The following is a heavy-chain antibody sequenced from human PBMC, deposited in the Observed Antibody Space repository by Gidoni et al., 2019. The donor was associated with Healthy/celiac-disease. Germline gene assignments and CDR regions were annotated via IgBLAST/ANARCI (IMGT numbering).Heavy chain of an antibody. CDR1: GGSISSYY. D-gene: IGHD3-3*01. CDR2: IYYSGST. J-gene: IGHJ3*02. Sequence: QVQLQESGPGLVKPSETLSLTCTVPGGSISSYYWSWIRQPPGKGLEWIGYIYYSGSTNYNPSLKSRVTISVDTSKNQFSLKLSSVTAADTAVYYCARPIFGVVGEAFDIWGQGTMVTVSS. V-gene: IGHV4-59*08. CDR3: ARPIFGVVGEAFDI.